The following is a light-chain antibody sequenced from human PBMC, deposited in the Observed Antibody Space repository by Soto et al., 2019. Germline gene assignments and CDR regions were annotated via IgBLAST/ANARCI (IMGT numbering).Light chain of an antibody. Sequence: IVLTQSPVTLSLSPWERATLSCRASQTVSSYLAWYQQKPGQAPRLLIYDASNRATGIPARFSGTGSGTEFTLTISSLQSEDFALYYCQQYNDWPLTFGQGTKVDIK. CDR2: DAS. J-gene: IGKJ1*01. V-gene: IGKV3D-15*01. CDR3: QQYNDWPLT. CDR1: QTVSSY.